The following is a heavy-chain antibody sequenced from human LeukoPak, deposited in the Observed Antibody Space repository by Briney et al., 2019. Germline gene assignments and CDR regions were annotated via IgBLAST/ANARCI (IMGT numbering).Heavy chain of an antibody. CDR1: GGSISSYY. CDR3: ARVRRIAAAGSDWFDP. Sequence: SETLSLTCTVSGGSISSYYWSWIRQPAGKGLEWIGRIYTSGSTNYNPSLKSRVTMSVDTSKNQFSLKLSSVPAADTAVYYCARVRRIAAAGSDWFDPWGQGTLVTVSS. D-gene: IGHD6-13*01. J-gene: IGHJ5*02. V-gene: IGHV4-4*07. CDR2: IYTSGST.